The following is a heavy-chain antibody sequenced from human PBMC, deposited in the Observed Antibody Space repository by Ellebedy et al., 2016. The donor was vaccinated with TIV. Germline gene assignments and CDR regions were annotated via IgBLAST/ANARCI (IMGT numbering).Heavy chain of an antibody. CDR3: AKDRPSDY. V-gene: IGHV3-7*03. CDR2: IKGDGSVK. CDR1: GFTFSNYW. J-gene: IGHJ4*02. Sequence: GESLKISCVASGFTFSNYWMSWVRQAPGKGVEWVANIKGDGSVKDYVDSVKGRFTISRDNAKNSLYLQMNSLRAEDTAVYYCAKDRPSDYWGQGTLVTVSS.